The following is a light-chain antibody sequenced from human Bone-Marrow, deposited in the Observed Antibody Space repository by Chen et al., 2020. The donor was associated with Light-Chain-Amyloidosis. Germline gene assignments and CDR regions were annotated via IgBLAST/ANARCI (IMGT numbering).Light chain of an antibody. V-gene: IGLV3-25*03. CDR3: QSADSSGTYEVI. CDR1: DLPTKY. J-gene: IGLJ2*01. CDR2: RDT. Sequence: SYELTQPPSVSVSPGQTARINLSGDDLPTKYAYWYQQKPGQAPVLVIHRDTERPSGISERFSGSSSGTTATLTISGVQAEDEADYHCQSADSSGTYEVIFGGGTKLTVL.